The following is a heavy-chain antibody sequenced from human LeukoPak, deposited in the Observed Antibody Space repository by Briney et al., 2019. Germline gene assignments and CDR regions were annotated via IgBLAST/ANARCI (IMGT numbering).Heavy chain of an antibody. J-gene: IGHJ3*02. Sequence: GRSLRLSCAASGFTFSSYGMHWVRQAPGKGLEWVAVISYDGSNKYYADSVKGRFTISRDNSKNTLYLQMNSLRAEDTAVYYCATAGIQLLGDAFDIWGQGTMVTVSS. V-gene: IGHV3-30*03. CDR3: ATAGIQLLGDAFDI. D-gene: IGHD5-18*01. CDR2: ISYDGSNK. CDR1: GFTFSSYG.